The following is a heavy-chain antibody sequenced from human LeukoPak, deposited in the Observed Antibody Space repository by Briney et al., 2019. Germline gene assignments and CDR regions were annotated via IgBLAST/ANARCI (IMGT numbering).Heavy chain of an antibody. J-gene: IGHJ4*02. V-gene: IGHV3-33*01. Sequence: GGSLRLSCAASGFTFSSYGMHWVRQAPGKGLEWVAVIWYDGSNKYYADSVKGRFTISRDNSKSTLYLQMNSLRAEDTAVYYCARDGTGGSYYHDYWGQGTLVTVSS. CDR1: GFTFSSYG. CDR3: ARDGTGGSYYHDY. CDR2: IWYDGSNK. D-gene: IGHD1-26*01.